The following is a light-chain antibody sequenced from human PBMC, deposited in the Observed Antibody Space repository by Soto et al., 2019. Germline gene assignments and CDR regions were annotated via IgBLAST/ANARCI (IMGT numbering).Light chain of an antibody. CDR2: VAS. CDR3: HQDDSFPFT. J-gene: IGKJ3*01. CDR1: QGISSW. V-gene: IGKV1-12*01. Sequence: DIQMTQSPSSVSASVGDRVTITCRASQGISSWLAWYQQKPGKAPKLLIYVASSLQSGVPSRFSGAGSGTNFTLTISSLQPEDFATYHWHQDDSFPFTFGPGTKVAVK.